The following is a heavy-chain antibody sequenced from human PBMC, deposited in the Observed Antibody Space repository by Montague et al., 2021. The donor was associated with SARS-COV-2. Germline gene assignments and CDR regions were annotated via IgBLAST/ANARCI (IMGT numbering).Heavy chain of an antibody. D-gene: IGHD3-10*01. V-gene: IGHV3-9*01. CDR1: GFAFDDFA. J-gene: IGHJ4*02. Sequence: YLRLSCAASGFAFDDFAMHWVRQAPGKGLEWVSSTSWDGGVQGYADSAKGQFTISRDNARNSLYLQMNSLRPDDTAFYYCAKGRHGSGTYYGDSWGQGTLVTVSS. CDR3: AKGRHGSGTYYGDS. CDR2: TSWDGGVQ.